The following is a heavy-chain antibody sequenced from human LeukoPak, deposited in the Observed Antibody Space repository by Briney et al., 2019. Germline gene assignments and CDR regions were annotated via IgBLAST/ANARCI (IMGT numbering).Heavy chain of an antibody. J-gene: IGHJ4*02. V-gene: IGHV3-64*04. D-gene: IGHD1-1*01. CDR1: GFTFSSYA. Sequence: GGSLRLSCSASGFTFSSYAMHWVRQAPGKGLEYVSAISSNGGSTYYADSVKGRFTISRDNSKNTLFLQMNSLRAEDTAVYYCAKDRALEIFDYWGQGTLVTVSS. CDR3: AKDRALEIFDY. CDR2: ISSNGGST.